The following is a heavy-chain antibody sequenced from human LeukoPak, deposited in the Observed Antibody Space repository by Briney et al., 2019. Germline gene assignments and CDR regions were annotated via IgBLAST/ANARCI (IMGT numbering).Heavy chain of an antibody. CDR3: ARDLVTVTKGFDI. D-gene: IGHD4-17*01. CDR1: DDSFSSHY. V-gene: IGHV4-59*11. J-gene: IGHJ3*02. Sequence: PSETLSLTCAVSDDSFSSHYWTWIRQPPGKGLEWIGYISYIWSTNYNPSLTSRVTISIDTSKNQFSLKLNSVTAADTAVYYCARDLVTVTKGFDIWGQGTMVSVSS. CDR2: ISYIWST.